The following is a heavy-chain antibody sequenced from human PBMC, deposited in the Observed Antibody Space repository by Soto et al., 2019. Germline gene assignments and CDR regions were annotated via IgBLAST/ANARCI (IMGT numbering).Heavy chain of an antibody. Sequence: QVQLVQSGAEVKKPGSSVKVSCKASGGTFSSYAISWVRQAPGQGLEWMGGIIPIFGTANYAQKFQGRVTSSVDKSTSTAYMELSSLRSEDTAVYYCARDSRDSSGYYPPGYYYDGMDVWGQGTTVTVSS. CDR3: ARDSRDSSGYYPPGYYYDGMDV. V-gene: IGHV1-69*06. J-gene: IGHJ6*02. CDR2: IIPIFGTA. CDR1: GGTFSSYA. D-gene: IGHD3-22*01.